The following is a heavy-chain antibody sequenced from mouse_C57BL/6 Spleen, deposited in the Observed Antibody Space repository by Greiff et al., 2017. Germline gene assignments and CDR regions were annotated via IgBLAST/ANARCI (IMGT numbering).Heavy chain of an antibody. CDR2: ISYDGSN. D-gene: IGHD2-4*01. CDR3: AREDDYDGNYYFDY. J-gene: IGHJ2*01. CDR1: GYSITSGYY. Sequence: VQLQQSGPGLVKPSQSLSLTCSVTGYSITSGYYWNWIRQFPGNKLEWMGYISYDGSNNYNPSLKNRISITRDTSKNQFFLKLNSVTTEDTATYYCAREDDYDGNYYFDYWGQGTTLTVSS. V-gene: IGHV3-6*01.